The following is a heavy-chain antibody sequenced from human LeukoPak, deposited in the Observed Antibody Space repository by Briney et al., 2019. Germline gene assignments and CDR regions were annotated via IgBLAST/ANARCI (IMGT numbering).Heavy chain of an antibody. J-gene: IGHJ4*02. Sequence: SETLSLTCTVSGGSISSYYWSWIRQPPGKGLEWIGYIYYSGSTNYNPSLKSRVTISVDTSKSQFSLKLSSVTAADTAVYYCAGEPYYDILTGYLDYWGQGTLVTVSS. CDR3: AGEPYYDILTGYLDY. CDR1: GGSISSYY. CDR2: IYYSGST. V-gene: IGHV4-59*01. D-gene: IGHD3-9*01.